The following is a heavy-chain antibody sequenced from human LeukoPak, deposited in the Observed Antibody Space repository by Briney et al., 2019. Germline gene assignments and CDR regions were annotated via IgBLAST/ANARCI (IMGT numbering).Heavy chain of an antibody. CDR3: ARRGYSGYDTAQPRYYFDY. D-gene: IGHD5-12*01. V-gene: IGHV3-21*01. J-gene: IGHJ4*02. CDR2: ISSSSSYI. Sequence: GGSLRLSCAASGFTFSSYSMNWVRQAPGKGLEWVSSISSSSSYIYYADSVKGRFTISRDNAKNSLYLQMNSLRAEDTAVYYCARRGYSGYDTAQPRYYFDYWGQGTLVTVSS. CDR1: GFTFSSYS.